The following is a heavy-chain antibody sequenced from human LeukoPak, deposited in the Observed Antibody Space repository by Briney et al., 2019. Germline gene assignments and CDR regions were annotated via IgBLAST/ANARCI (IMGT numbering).Heavy chain of an antibody. CDR2: IYYNGST. Sequence: SETVSLTCTVSGGSINSGDYYWSWIRQPPGKGLEWIGYIYYNGSTYYNPSLKSRVTISVDSSKNQFSLKLTSVTAADTAVYYCASGELNYYDSSGSCLYYGMDVWGQGTTVTVSS. CDR3: ASGELNYYDSSGSCLYYGMDV. D-gene: IGHD3-22*01. J-gene: IGHJ6*02. CDR1: GGSINSGDYY. V-gene: IGHV4-30-4*01.